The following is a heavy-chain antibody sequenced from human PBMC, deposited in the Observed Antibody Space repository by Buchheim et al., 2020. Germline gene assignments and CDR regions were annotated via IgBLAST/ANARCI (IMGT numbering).Heavy chain of an antibody. CDR1: GGSISSTNW. Sequence: QVQLQESGPGLVKPSGTLSLTCVVSGGSISSTNWWSWVRQPPGKGLEWIGEIYHSGGTNYNPSLKSRVTISVDKSKHQFSLKLSSVTAADTAVYYCARDPYRTYYFDSSGYYYYGMDVWGQGTT. V-gene: IGHV4-4*02. D-gene: IGHD3-22*01. J-gene: IGHJ6*02. CDR2: IYHSGGT. CDR3: ARDPYRTYYFDSSGYYYYGMDV.